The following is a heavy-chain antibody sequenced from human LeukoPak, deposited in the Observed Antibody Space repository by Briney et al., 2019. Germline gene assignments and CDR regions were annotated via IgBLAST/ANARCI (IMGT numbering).Heavy chain of an antibody. Sequence: GGSLRLSCAASGFTFSTYAMTWVRQAPGKGLEWVSVIGGSGGSTYYADSVKGRFTLSRDNSKNTLYLQMNSLRAEDTAVYYCAKSIGGVVVVAADYWGQGTLVTVSS. CDR2: IGGSGGST. J-gene: IGHJ4*02. V-gene: IGHV3-23*01. D-gene: IGHD2-15*01. CDR3: AKSIGGVVVVAADY. CDR1: GFTFSTYA.